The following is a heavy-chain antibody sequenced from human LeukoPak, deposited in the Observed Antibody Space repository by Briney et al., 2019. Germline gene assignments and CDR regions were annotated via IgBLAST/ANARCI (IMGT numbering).Heavy chain of an antibody. D-gene: IGHD6-19*01. CDR2: IYYSGST. Sequence: NPSETLSLTCTVSGGSISSSSYYWGWIRQPPGKGLEWIGSIYYSGSTYYNPSLKSRVTISVDTSKNQFSLKLSSVAAADTAVYYCTRLPGSGWGVDYWGQGTLVTVSS. CDR3: TRLPGSGWGVDY. V-gene: IGHV4-39*07. CDR1: GGSISSSSYY. J-gene: IGHJ4*02.